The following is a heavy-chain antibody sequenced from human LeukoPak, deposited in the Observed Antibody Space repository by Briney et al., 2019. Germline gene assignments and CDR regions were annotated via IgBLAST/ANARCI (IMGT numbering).Heavy chain of an antibody. J-gene: IGHJ4*02. CDR3: ATMVEGFDY. CDR1: GGSISSSSYY. CDR2: IYYSGST. V-gene: IGHV4-39*07. D-gene: IGHD3-10*01. Sequence: SETLSLTCTVSGGSISSSSYYWGWIRQPPGKGLEWIGSIYYSGSTYYNPSLKSRVTISVDTSKNQFSLKLSSVTAADTAVYYCATMVEGFDYRGQGTLVTVSS.